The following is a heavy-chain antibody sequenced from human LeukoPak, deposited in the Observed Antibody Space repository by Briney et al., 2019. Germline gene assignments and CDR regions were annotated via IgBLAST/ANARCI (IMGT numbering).Heavy chain of an antibody. V-gene: IGHV1-18*01. CDR3: ARAYYESSAYRHAVYFDY. D-gene: IGHD3-22*01. CDR2: ISAYNGNT. Sequence: ASVKVSCKASGYTFTSYGISWVRQAPGQGLEWMGWISAYNGNTNYAQKFQGRVTMTTDTSTTTAYMELRSLRSDDTAVYYCARAYYESSAYRHAVYFDYWGQGTLVTVSS. J-gene: IGHJ4*02. CDR1: GYTFTSYG.